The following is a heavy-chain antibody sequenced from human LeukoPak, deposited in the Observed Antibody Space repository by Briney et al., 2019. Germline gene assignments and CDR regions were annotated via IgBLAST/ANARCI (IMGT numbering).Heavy chain of an antibody. J-gene: IGHJ3*02. V-gene: IGHV4-34*01. D-gene: IGHD2-21*02. CDR3: ARSPVVVVTDAFDI. CDR1: GGSFSGYY. Sequence: SETLSLTCAVYGGSFSGYYWSWIRQPPGKGLEWIGEINHSGSTSYNPSLKSRVTISVDTSKNQFSLKLSSVTAADTAVYYCARSPVVVVTDAFDIWGQGTMVTVSS. CDR2: INHSGST.